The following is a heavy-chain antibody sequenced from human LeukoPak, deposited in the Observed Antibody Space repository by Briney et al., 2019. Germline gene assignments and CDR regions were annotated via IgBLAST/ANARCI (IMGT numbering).Heavy chain of an antibody. CDR1: GGSISSSSYY. CDR2: IYYSGST. D-gene: IGHD3-22*01. J-gene: IGHJ3*02. V-gene: IGHV4-39*01. CDR3: ARHVSSGYYLDAFDI. Sequence: SETLSLTCTVSGGSISSSSYYSGWIRQPPGKGLEWIGSIYYSGSTYYNPSLKSRVTISVDTSKNQFSLKLSSVTAADTAVYYFARHVSSGYYLDAFDIWGQGTMVTVSS.